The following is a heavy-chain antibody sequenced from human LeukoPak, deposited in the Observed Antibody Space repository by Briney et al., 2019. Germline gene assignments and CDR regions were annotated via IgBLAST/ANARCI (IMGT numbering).Heavy chain of an antibody. CDR3: ASQGIVGARGPLYYMDV. D-gene: IGHD1-26*01. CDR1: GGTFSSYA. Sequence: GSSVKVSCKASGGTFSSYAISWVRQAPGQGLEWMGGIIPIFGAANYAQKFQGRVTITTDESTSTAYMELSSLRSEDTAVYYCASQGIVGARGPLYYMDVWGKGTTVTVSS. J-gene: IGHJ6*03. CDR2: IIPIFGAA. V-gene: IGHV1-69*05.